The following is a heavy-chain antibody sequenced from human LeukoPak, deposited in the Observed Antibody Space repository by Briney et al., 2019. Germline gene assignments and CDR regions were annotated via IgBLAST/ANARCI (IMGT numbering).Heavy chain of an antibody. Sequence: GGSLTLSCTASGFTFGDYAMSWVRQAPGKGLEWVGVIRSKAYGGTTEYAASVKGRFTISRDDSKSIAYLQMNSLKTEDTAVYYCTRVGSPSVYSYGLYYFDYWGQGTLVTVSS. J-gene: IGHJ4*02. CDR1: GFTFGDYA. CDR3: TRVGSPSVYSYGLYYFDY. D-gene: IGHD5-18*01. CDR2: IRSKAYGGTT. V-gene: IGHV3-49*04.